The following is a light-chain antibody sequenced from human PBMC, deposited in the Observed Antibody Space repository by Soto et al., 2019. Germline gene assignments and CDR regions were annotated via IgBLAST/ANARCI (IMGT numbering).Light chain of an antibody. CDR2: GAS. Sequence: EIVLTQSPGTLSLSPGERATLSCRASQSVSSSYLAWYQQEPGQAPRLLIYGASSRATGIPDRFSGSGSGTVFTLTISRLEPEDFAVYFCQQYGNSPTFGQGTKVEIK. V-gene: IGKV3-20*01. CDR3: QQYGNSPT. J-gene: IGKJ1*01. CDR1: QSVSSSY.